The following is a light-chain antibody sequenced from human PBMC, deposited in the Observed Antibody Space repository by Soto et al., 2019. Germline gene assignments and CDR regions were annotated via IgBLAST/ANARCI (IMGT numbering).Light chain of an antibody. CDR3: QQFNYSPWT. CDR1: QSLSSSF. Sequence: EVVLTQSPGTLSLSPGERATLSCRASQSLSSSFLAWYQQAPGQAPRLLTYGASSRATGIPDRFSGSGSGTDFTLTISRLEPEDFAVYYCQQFNYSPWTFGQGTKVDIK. V-gene: IGKV3-20*01. CDR2: GAS. J-gene: IGKJ1*01.